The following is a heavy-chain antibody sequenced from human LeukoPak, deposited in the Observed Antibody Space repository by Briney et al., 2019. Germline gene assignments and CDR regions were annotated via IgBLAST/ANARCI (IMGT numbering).Heavy chain of an antibody. Sequence: GGSLRLSCAASGFTFSSYAMHWVRQAPGKGLEWVAVISYDGSNKYYADSVKGRFTISRDNSKNTLYLQMNSLRAEDTAVYYCARGGLSAVTTPFDYWGQGTLVTVSS. J-gene: IGHJ4*02. CDR3: ARGGLSAVTTPFDY. CDR2: ISYDGSNK. V-gene: IGHV3-30-3*01. CDR1: GFTFSSYA. D-gene: IGHD4-17*01.